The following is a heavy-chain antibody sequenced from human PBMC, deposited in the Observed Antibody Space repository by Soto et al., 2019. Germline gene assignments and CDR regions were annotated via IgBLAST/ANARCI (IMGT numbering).Heavy chain of an antibody. V-gene: IGHV4-31*03. Sequence: QVQLQESGPGLVKPSQTLSLTCNVSSGSISRGPYYWSWIRQHPGGGLEWIGYIYYSGSAYCNPSLYSRVTMSIDTAKSHFSLNLISVTAAATAVYYCDRGSMVRGVTPFDIWGHGTLVTVSS. CDR2: IYYSGSA. J-gene: IGHJ3*02. CDR3: DRGSMVRGVTPFDI. CDR1: SGSISRGPYY. D-gene: IGHD3-10*01.